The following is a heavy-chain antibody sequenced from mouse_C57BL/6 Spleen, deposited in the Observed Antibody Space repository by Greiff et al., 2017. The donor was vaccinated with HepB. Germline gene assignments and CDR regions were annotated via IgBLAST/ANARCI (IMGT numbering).Heavy chain of an antibody. J-gene: IGHJ2*01. Sequence: QGQLQQSGAELARPGASVKLSCKAAGYTFTSYGISWVKQRTGQGLEWIGEIYPRSGNTYYNEKFKGKTTLTADKSSSTAYMELRSLTSEDSAVYFCAREGDYGSSYFDYWGQGTTLTVSS. V-gene: IGHV1-81*01. D-gene: IGHD1-1*01. CDR3: AREGDYGSSYFDY. CDR1: GYTFTSYG. CDR2: IYPRSGNT.